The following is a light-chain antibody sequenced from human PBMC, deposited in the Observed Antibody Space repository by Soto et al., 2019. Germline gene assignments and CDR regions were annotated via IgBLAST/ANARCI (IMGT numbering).Light chain of an antibody. CDR1: QSLVYSDGNTF. V-gene: IGKV2-30*01. Sequence: DVVMTQSPLSLPVTLGQPASISCRSSQSLVYSDGNTFLSWFQQRPGQSPRRLIYKVSNRDSGVPDRFSGSGSGTDFTLKISRVEAEDVGVYYCMQGTQWPQFTLGPGTKVDIK. J-gene: IGKJ3*01. CDR3: MQGTQWPQFT. CDR2: KVS.